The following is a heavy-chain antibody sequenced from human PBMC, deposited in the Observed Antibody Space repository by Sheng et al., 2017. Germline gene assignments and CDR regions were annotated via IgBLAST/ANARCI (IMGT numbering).Heavy chain of an antibody. J-gene: IGHJ4*02. Sequence: VQLVESGGGLVQPGGSLRLSCAVSGFTFSSYGIHWVRQAPGKGLEWVAAISYDGRNKYYADSVKGRFTISRDNSENTLYLQMNSLRAEDTAVYYCAKDMWAQLWTYFDYWGQGTLVTVSS. V-gene: IGHV3-30*18. CDR1: GFTFSSYG. CDR2: ISYDGRNK. D-gene: IGHD5-18*01. CDR3: AKDMWAQLWTYFDY.